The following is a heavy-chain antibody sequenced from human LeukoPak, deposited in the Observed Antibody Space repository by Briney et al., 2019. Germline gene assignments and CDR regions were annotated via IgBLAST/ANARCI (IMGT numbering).Heavy chain of an antibody. J-gene: IGHJ2*01. CDR3: ATDKIVGAATWYFDL. V-gene: IGHV1-24*01. D-gene: IGHD1-26*01. Sequence: ASVKVSCKVSGYTLTEVSIHWVRKAPGKGLEWMGGFDPDDVDTIYAQNFQGRVTMTEDTSTDTAYMELSSLRSEDTAVYYCATDKIVGAATWYFDLWGRGTLVTVSS. CDR2: FDPDDVDT. CDR1: GYTLTEVS.